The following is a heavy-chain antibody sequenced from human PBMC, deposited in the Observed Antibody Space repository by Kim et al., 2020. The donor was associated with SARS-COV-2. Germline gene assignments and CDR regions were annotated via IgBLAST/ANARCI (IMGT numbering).Heavy chain of an antibody. CDR1: GGTFTTYA. J-gene: IGHJ6*03. V-gene: IGHV1-69*04. D-gene: IGHD3-3*01. Sequence: SVKVSCKASGGTFTTYAISWVRQAPGQGLEWMGRIVPIVDITNYAQNVQGRVRITADKSTSTAYMEVSSLRSDDTAVYYCAREKNPWGGYLSGSYFYYIDVWGKGTTVTVSS. CDR2: IVPIVDIT. CDR3: AREKNPWGGYLSGSYFYYIDV.